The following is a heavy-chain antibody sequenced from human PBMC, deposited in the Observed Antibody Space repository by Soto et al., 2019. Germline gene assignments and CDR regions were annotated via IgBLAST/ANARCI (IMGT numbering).Heavy chain of an antibody. Sequence: SETLSLTCTVPRGSITSSSFYWGWIRQPPGKGLEWIGSIYYSGSTYYNPSLKSRVTISVDTSKNQFSLKLSSVTAADTAVYYCARLPTEHDFWSAADAFDIWGQGTMVT. V-gene: IGHV4-39*01. CDR2: IYYSGST. D-gene: IGHD3-3*01. CDR1: RGSITSSSFY. CDR3: ARLPTEHDFWSAADAFDI. J-gene: IGHJ3*02.